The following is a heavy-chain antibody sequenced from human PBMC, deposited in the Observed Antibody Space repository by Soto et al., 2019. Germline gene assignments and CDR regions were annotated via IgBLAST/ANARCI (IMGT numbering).Heavy chain of an antibody. D-gene: IGHD3-22*01. J-gene: IGHJ4*02. CDR3: AGDSSAYYFAY. CDR1: GGTFSSYA. Sequence: QVQLVQSGAEVKKPGSSVKVSCKASGGTFSSYAISWVRQAPGQGLEWMGGIIPIFGTANYAQKFQGRVTITADDPTRTAYMELSSPRSEDTAVYHCAGDSSAYYFAYWGQGTLVTVAS. CDR2: IIPIFGTA. V-gene: IGHV1-69*12.